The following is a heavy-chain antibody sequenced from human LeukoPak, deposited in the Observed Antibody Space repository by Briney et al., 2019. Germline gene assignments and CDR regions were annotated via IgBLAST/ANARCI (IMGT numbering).Heavy chain of an antibody. CDR3: ARAPTVSVGYCSSASCQADY. J-gene: IGHJ4*02. V-gene: IGHV3-30*03. CDR2: ISYDGSNK. CDR1: GFTFSSYG. D-gene: IGHD2-2*01. Sequence: PGRSLRLSCAASGFTFSSYGMHWVRQAPGKGLEWVAVISYDGSNKYYADSVKGRFTISRDNARNSVYLQMNSLGVEDTAVYYCARAPTVSVGYCSSASCQADYWGQGTLVTVSS.